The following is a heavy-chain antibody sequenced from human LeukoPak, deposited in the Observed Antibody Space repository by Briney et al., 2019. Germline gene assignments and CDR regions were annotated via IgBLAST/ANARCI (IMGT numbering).Heavy chain of an antibody. J-gene: IGHJ3*02. CDR1: GGSLSSYY. V-gene: IGHV4-4*07. CDR3: ARDKSRTYGSADAFDI. D-gene: IGHD3-10*01. Sequence: SETLSLTCTVSGGSLSSYYWNWIRQPAGKGLEWVGRIYTSGSTNYNPSLKSRVTMSVDTSKNQFSLKLSSVTAADAAVYYCARDKSRTYGSADAFDIWGQGTMVTVSS. CDR2: IYTSGST.